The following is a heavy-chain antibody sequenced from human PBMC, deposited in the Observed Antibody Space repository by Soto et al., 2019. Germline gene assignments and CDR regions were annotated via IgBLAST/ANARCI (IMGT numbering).Heavy chain of an antibody. Sequence: GESLKISCKGSGYSFTSYWISWVRQMPGKGLEWMGRIDPSDSYTNYSPSFQGHVTISADKSISTAYLQWSSLKASDTAMYYCARRGWNDYYYYGMDVWGQGTTVTVSS. D-gene: IGHD1-1*01. CDR3: ARRGWNDYYYYGMDV. J-gene: IGHJ6*02. CDR2: IDPSDSYT. CDR1: GYSFTSYW. V-gene: IGHV5-10-1*01.